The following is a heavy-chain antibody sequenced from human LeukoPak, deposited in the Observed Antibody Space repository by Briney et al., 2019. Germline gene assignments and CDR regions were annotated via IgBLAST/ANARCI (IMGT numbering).Heavy chain of an antibody. CDR3: ASVSAHYYDSTGHGYYFDY. J-gene: IGHJ4*02. D-gene: IGHD3-22*01. V-gene: IGHV4-34*01. CDR1: GGCFSGYY. Sequence: SETLSLTCAVYGGCFSGYYWSWIRQPPGSGLEWIGEINHSGSTNYNPSLKSRVTISVDTSKNQFSLKLSSVTAADTAVYYCASVSAHYYDSTGHGYYFDYWGQGTLATVSS. CDR2: INHSGST.